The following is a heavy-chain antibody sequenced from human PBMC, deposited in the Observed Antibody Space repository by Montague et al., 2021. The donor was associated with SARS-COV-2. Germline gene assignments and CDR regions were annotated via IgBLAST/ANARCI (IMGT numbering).Heavy chain of an antibody. J-gene: IGHJ4*02. V-gene: IGHV4-59*01. D-gene: IGHD3-22*01. CDR3: VREGRSSAYAMDY. Sequence: SETLSLTCTVSGASMSGSYWGWVRQPPGKGPEWIGNIYSSGSTHYNPSLRSRVTIPVSTSTSQFSLWLTSVPAADTAVYYCVREGRSSAYAMDYWGQGTLVTVSS. CDR2: IYSSGST. CDR1: GASMSGSY.